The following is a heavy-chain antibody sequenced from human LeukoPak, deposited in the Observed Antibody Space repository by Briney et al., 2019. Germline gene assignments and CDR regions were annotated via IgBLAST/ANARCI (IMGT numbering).Heavy chain of an antibody. CDR1: GYSISSGYY. CDR3: AREADTAFDP. CDR2: IYHSGST. D-gene: IGHD5-18*01. Sequence: SETLSLTCTVSGYSISSGYYWGWIRQPPGKGLEWIGSIYHSGSTYYNPSLKSRVTISVDTSKNQFSLKLSSVTAADTAVYYCAREADTAFDPWGQGTLDTVSS. J-gene: IGHJ5*02. V-gene: IGHV4-38-2*02.